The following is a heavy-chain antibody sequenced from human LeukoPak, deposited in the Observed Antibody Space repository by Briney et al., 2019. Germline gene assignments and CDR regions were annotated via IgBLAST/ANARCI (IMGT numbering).Heavy chain of an antibody. V-gene: IGHV4-39*07. CDR1: GGSISSSSYY. D-gene: IGHD3-10*01. CDR2: IYYSGST. CDR3: ASGLYGSGSYYNPISPFDY. J-gene: IGHJ4*02. Sequence: SETLSLTCTVSGGSISSSSYYWGWIRQPPGTGLEWIGSIYYSGSTYYNPSLKSRVTISVETPKNQFSLKLSSVTAADTAVYYCASGLYGSGSYYNPISPFDYWGQGTLVTVSS.